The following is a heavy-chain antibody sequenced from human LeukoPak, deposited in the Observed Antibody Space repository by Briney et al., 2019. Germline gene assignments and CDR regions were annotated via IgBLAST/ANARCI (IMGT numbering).Heavy chain of an antibody. Sequence: SVKVSCKASGGTFSSYAISWVRQAPGQGLEWMGGIIPIFGTANYAQKFQGRVTITADESTSTAYMELSSLRSEDTAVYYRARNYYGSGNHRYFDYWGQGTLVTVSS. D-gene: IGHD3-10*01. CDR2: IIPIFGTA. CDR3: ARNYYGSGNHRYFDY. J-gene: IGHJ4*02. V-gene: IGHV1-69*13. CDR1: GGTFSSYA.